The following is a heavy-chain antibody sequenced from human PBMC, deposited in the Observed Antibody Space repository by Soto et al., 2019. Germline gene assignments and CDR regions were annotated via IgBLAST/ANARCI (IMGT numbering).Heavy chain of an antibody. J-gene: IGHJ3*02. CDR1: GYPVTAYY. D-gene: IGHD3-3*01. Sequence: QLHLVQSGAVVKKPGASVTVSCSASGYPVTAYYMHWVRQAPGRGLEWMGGINPATGAAKYTQTWRGGVTMTRDTSTSTGFMELSGLTSEATAVFYCARGGGVGVAGSAAFDMWGQGTLVTVSS. CDR3: ARGGGVGVAGSAAFDM. V-gene: IGHV1-2*02. CDR2: INPATGAA.